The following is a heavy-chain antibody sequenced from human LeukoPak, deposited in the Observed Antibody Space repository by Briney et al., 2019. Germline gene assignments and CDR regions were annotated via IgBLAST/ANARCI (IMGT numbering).Heavy chain of an antibody. J-gene: IGHJ4*02. Sequence: PGGSLRLSCAASGFTFNIYPMHWVRQAPGEGPEWVAVILYDGSSTDYADSVKGRFTMSRDNAKNTLYLQMNSLRPEDTAIYYCARGNVAVAQNLIDFWGQGTLVTVSS. D-gene: IGHD6-19*01. CDR3: ARGNVAVAQNLIDF. CDR2: ILYDGSST. CDR1: GFTFNIYP. V-gene: IGHV3-30*04.